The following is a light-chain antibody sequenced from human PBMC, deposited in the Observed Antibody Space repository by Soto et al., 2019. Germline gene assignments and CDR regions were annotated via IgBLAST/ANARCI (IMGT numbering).Light chain of an antibody. CDR1: SSDVGGYNY. V-gene: IGLV2-14*03. J-gene: IGLJ2*01. CDR3: TSYTSSSTLEVV. CDR2: DVS. Sequence: QSALTQPASVSGSPGQSITISCTGTSSDVGGYNYVSWYQHHPGKAPKLMIYDVSNQPSGVSNRFSGSKSGSTASLTISGLQTEDEADYYCTSYTSSSTLEVVFGGGTKLTVL.